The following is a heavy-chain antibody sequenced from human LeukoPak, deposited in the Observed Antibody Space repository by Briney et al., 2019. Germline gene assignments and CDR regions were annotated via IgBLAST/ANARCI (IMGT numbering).Heavy chain of an antibody. CDR2: INPSGGST. CDR3: ARSIAARPKDWFDP. CDR1: GYTFTSYY. D-gene: IGHD6-6*01. Sequence: ASVKVSCKASGYTFTSYYMHWVRQAPGQGLEWMGIINPSGGSTSYAQKFQGRVTMTRDTSISTAYMELSRLRSDDTAVYYCARSIAARPKDWFDPWGQGTLVTVSS. J-gene: IGHJ5*02. V-gene: IGHV1-46*01.